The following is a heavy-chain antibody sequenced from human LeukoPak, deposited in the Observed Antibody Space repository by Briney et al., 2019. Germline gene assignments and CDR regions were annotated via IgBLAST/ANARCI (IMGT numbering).Heavy chain of an antibody. Sequence: TGASLRLSCAASGFTFSNYWMNWVRQAPGKGLEWVANIKQDGSDKYYVDSVKGRFTISRDNAKNSLYLQMNSLRGEDTAVYYCAREKGNYDGYYNYYMDVWGKGTTVTVSS. D-gene: IGHD4-11*01. CDR2: IKQDGSDK. J-gene: IGHJ6*03. V-gene: IGHV3-7*01. CDR1: GFTFSNYW. CDR3: AREKGNYDGYYNYYMDV.